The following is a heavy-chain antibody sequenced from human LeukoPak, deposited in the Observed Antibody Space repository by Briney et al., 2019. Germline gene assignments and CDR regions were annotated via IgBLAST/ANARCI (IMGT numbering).Heavy chain of an antibody. CDR1: GYTFTSYA. J-gene: IGHJ3*02. CDR3: AREYCTNGVCRWAFDI. CDR2: INTNTGNP. D-gene: IGHD2-8*01. Sequence: ASVKVSCKASGYTFTSYAMNWVRQAPGQGLEWMGWINTNTGNPTYAQGFTGRFVFSLDTSVSTAYLQISSLKAEDTAVYYCAREYCTNGVCRWAFDIWGQGTMVTASS. V-gene: IGHV7-4-1*02.